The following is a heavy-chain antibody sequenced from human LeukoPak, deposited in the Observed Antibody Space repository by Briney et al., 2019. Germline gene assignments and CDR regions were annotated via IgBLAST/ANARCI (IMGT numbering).Heavy chain of an antibody. V-gene: IGHV3-9*03. D-gene: IGHD3-22*01. J-gene: IGHJ4*02. Sequence: GGSVTLLWAVSGFTFEDYAMLDLRHAPGKVLVGLAGISWDSGSIGYADSVKGRFTISRDNAKNSLYLQMNSLRAEDMALYYCARGGYYYDSSGYYPYWGQGTLVTVSS. CDR3: ARGGYYYDSSGYYPY. CDR2: ISWDSGSI. CDR1: GFTFEDYA.